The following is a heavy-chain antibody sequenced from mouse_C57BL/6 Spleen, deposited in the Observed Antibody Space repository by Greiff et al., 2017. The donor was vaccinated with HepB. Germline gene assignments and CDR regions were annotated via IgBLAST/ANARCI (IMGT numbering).Heavy chain of an antibody. CDR3: ARALTGTGGDY. J-gene: IGHJ2*01. Sequence: QVQLQQSGPELVKPGASVKISCKASGYAFSSSWMNWVKQRPGKGLEWIGRIYPGDGDTNYNGKFKGKATLTADKSSSTAYMQLSSLTSEDSAVYFCARALTGTGGDYWCQGTTLTVSS. D-gene: IGHD4-1*01. V-gene: IGHV1-82*01. CDR1: GYAFSSSW. CDR2: IYPGDGDT.